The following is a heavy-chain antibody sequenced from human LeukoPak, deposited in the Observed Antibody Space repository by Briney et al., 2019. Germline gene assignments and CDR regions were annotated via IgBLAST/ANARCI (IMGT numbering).Heavy chain of an antibody. V-gene: IGHV1-8*01. J-gene: IGHJ4*02. CDR1: GYTFTSYD. D-gene: IGHD4-17*01. CDR2: MNPNSGTT. CDR3: AREDPGPDGDGGGY. Sequence: ASVKVSCKASGYTFTSYDFNWVRQAPGQGPEWIGWMNPNSGTTGYAQKFQGRVTMTRDTSISTAYMDLSSLRSEDTAVYYCAREDPGPDGDGGGYWGQGTLVTVSS.